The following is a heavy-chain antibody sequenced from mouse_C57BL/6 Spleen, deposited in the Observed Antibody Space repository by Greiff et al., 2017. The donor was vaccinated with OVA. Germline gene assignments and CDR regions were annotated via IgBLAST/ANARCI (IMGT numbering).Heavy chain of an antibody. J-gene: IGHJ4*01. CDR3: AYYGNSYYYAMDY. V-gene: IGHV3-6*01. CDR1: GYSITSGYY. Sequence: EVKLQESGPGLVKPSQSLSLTCSVTGYSITSGYYWNWIRQLPGNQLEWMGYISYDGSNNYNPSLKNRISITRDTSKNQFFLKLNAVTTEDTATYYCAYYGNSYYYAMDYWGQGTSVTVSS. CDR2: ISYDGSN. D-gene: IGHD2-1*01.